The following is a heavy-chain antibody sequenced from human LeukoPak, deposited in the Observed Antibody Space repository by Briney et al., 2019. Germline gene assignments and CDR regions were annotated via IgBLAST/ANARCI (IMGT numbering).Heavy chain of an antibody. Sequence: GSSVKVSCKASVYTFTIYYINLVRQAPGQPLEWVGWMNPNICCTVYAQNFQGRVTMTRDTSIGTAYMELNSLRSEDTAVYYCARGAIFGVTTKGSGLDVWRQRTTATVS. CDR2: MNPNICCT. CDR3: ARGAIFGVTTKGSGLDV. J-gene: IGHJ6*02. CDR1: VYTFTIYY. D-gene: IGHD3-3*01. V-gene: IGHV1-8*01.